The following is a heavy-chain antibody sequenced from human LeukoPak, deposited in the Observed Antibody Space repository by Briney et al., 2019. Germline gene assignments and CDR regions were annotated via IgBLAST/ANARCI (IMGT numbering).Heavy chain of an antibody. D-gene: IGHD4-17*01. CDR3: AGDNEGDYGDYYAFDI. V-gene: IGHV1-69*05. Sequence: SVKVSCKASGGTFSSYAISWVRQAPGQGLEWMGRIIPIFGTANYAQKFQGRVTITTDESTSTAYMELSSLRSEDTAVHYCAGDNEGDYGDYYAFDIWGQGTMVTVSS. CDR1: GGTFSSYA. J-gene: IGHJ3*02. CDR2: IIPIFGTA.